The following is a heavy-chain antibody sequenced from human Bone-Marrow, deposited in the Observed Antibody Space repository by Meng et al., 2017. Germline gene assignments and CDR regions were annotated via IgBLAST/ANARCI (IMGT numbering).Heavy chain of an antibody. CDR2: IYSGGST. V-gene: IGHV3-66*02. J-gene: IGHJ5*02. Sequence: GESLKISCAASGFTVSSNYMSWVRQAPGKGLEWVSVIYSGGSTYYAGSVKGRFTISRDNSKNTLYLQMNSLRAEDTAVYFCAREEIIAMLTSGLDPWGQGTLVTVSS. CDR3: AREEIIAMLTSGLDP. CDR1: GFTVSSNY. D-gene: IGHD5-18*01.